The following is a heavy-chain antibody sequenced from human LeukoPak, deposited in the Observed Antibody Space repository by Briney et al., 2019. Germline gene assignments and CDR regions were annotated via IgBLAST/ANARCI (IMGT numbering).Heavy chain of an antibody. J-gene: IGHJ4*02. D-gene: IGHD6-19*01. CDR1: GYTFTSYD. CDR2: MNPNSGNT. Sequence: ASVKVSCKASGYTFTSYDVNWVRQATGQGLEWMGWMNPNSGNTGYAQKFQGRVTITRNTSISTAYMELSSLRSEDTAVYYCARGFSSGWEYYFDYWGQGTLVTVSS. CDR3: ARGFSSGWEYYFDY. V-gene: IGHV1-8*03.